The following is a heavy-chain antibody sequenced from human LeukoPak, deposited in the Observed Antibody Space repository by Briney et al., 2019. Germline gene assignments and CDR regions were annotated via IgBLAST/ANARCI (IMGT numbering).Heavy chain of an antibody. CDR1: GAPISSSTYY. V-gene: IGHV4-39*02. J-gene: IGHJ3*02. CDR2: IDHSGST. Sequence: PSETLSLTCTVSGAPISSSTYYWGVIRQPPGKGLEWIGSIDHSGSTYYNPSLKSRVTISVDTSNNHFSLKLNSVTAADTAVYYCARSGQQLLFAFDIWGQGTMVTVSS. CDR3: ARSGQQLLFAFDI. D-gene: IGHD6-13*01.